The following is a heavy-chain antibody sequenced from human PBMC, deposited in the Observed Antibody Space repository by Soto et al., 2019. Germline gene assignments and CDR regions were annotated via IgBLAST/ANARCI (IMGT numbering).Heavy chain of an antibody. D-gene: IGHD6-19*01. CDR1: GGSFSGYY. CDR3: ARSREQWLVDAFDT. CDR2: VNPTGSS. J-gene: IGHJ3*02. V-gene: IGHV4-34*01. Sequence: PSETLSLTCAVYGGSFSGYYWSWIRQSPGKGLEWIGEVNPTGSSKYNPSLKSRVTISVDTSKNQFSLNLNSVTAADTALYYCARSREQWLVDAFDTWGQGTMVTVSS.